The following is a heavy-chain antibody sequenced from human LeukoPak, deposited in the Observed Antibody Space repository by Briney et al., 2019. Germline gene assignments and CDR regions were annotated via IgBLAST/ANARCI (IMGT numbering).Heavy chain of an antibody. D-gene: IGHD2-2*01. CDR2: ISAYNGNT. J-gene: IGHJ4*02. Sequence: ASVKVSCKASGYTFTSYGISWVRRAPGQGLEWMGWISAYNGNTNYAQKFQGRVTMTRDTSISTAYMELSRLRSDDTAVYYCARVGGYCSSTSCSRDYWGQGTLVTVSS. CDR1: GYTFTSYG. CDR3: ARVGGYCSSTSCSRDY. V-gene: IGHV1-18*01.